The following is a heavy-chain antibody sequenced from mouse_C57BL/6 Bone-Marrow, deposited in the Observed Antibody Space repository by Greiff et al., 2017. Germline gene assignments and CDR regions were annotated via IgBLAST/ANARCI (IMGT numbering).Heavy chain of an antibody. Sequence: VQLQQSGAGLARPGASVKLSCKASGYTFTSYGISWVKQRTGQGLEWIGEIYPRSGNTYYNEKFKGKATLTADKSSSTAYMELRSLTSEDSAVYFCARGWLRYVDVWGTGTTVTVSS. CDR2: IYPRSGNT. CDR3: ARGWLRYVDV. D-gene: IGHD1-1*02. J-gene: IGHJ1*03. CDR1: GYTFTSYG. V-gene: IGHV1-81*01.